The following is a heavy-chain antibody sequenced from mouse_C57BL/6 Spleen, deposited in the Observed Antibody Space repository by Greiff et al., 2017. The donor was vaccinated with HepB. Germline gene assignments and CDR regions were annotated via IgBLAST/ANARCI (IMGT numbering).Heavy chain of an antibody. CDR3: ARTTVVARYFDV. V-gene: IGHV1-55*01. CDR1: GYTFTSYW. J-gene: IGHJ1*03. D-gene: IGHD1-1*01. Sequence: QVQLKQPGAELVKPGASVKMSCKASGYTFTSYWITWVKQRPGQGLEWIGDIYPGSGSTNYNEKFKSKATLTVDKSSSTAYMQLSSLTSEDSAVYYCARTTVVARYFDVWGTGTTVTVSS. CDR2: IYPGSGST.